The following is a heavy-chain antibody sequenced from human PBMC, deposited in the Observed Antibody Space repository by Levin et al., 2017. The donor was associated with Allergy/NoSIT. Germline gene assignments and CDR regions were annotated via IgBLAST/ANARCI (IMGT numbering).Heavy chain of an antibody. V-gene: IGHV3-9*01. Sequence: GGSLRLSCAASGFTFDDYAMHWVRQAPGKGLEWVSGISWNSGSIGYADSVKGRFTISRDNAKNSLYLQMNSLRAEDTALYYCAKGMVGATILDVWGQGTTVTVSS. J-gene: IGHJ6*02. CDR1: GFTFDDYA. D-gene: IGHD1-26*01. CDR2: ISWNSGSI. CDR3: AKGMVGATILDV.